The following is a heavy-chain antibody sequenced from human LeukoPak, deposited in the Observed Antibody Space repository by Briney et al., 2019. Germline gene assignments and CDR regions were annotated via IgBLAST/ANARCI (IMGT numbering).Heavy chain of an antibody. V-gene: IGHV3-74*01. Sequence: GGSLRLSCAASGFTYSSYGMSWVRQAPGKGLVWVSRINSDGSSTNYADSVKGRFTISRDNAKNTLYLQMNSLRAEDTAVYYCARDLSEYGWFGELYYWGQGTLVTVSS. D-gene: IGHD3-10*01. CDR3: ARDLSEYGWFGELYY. CDR1: GFTYSSYG. CDR2: INSDGSST. J-gene: IGHJ4*02.